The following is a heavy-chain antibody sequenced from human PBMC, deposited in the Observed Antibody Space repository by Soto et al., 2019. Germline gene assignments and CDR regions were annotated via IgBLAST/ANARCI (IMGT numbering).Heavy chain of an antibody. Sequence: QVQLVESVGGLVKPGGSLRLSCAASGFTFSDYYMSWIRQAPGKGLDWVSYISSRGYTMYYADSVKGRFTISRDNAKNALYLQINSLRAEDKAVYYCARGGLDTWGYYDAFDIWGQGTMVTVSS. D-gene: IGHD3-10*01. CDR2: ISSRGYTM. CDR3: ARGGLDTWGYYDAFDI. CDR1: GFTFSDYY. J-gene: IGHJ3*02. V-gene: IGHV3-11*01.